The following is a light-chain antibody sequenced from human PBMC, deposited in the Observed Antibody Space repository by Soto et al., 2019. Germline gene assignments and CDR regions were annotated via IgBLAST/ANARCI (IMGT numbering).Light chain of an antibody. V-gene: IGKV3-11*01. Sequence: EIVLTQSPAPLSLSPGERATLSCRASPSVSGYLAWYQQKPGQAPRLLIYDTSNRATGIPARFSGSGSGTDFTLTISSLQPEDCAVYYCHQRSNWPSTFGGGTKVEIK. CDR3: HQRSNWPST. CDR2: DTS. CDR1: PSVSGY. J-gene: IGKJ4*01.